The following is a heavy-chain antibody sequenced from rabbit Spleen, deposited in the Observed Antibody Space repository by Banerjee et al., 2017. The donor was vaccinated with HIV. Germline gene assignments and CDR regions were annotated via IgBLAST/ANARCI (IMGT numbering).Heavy chain of an antibody. CDR3: ARGFPSSSGYYLNL. CDR2: IDPVFGSA. J-gene: IGHJ4*01. D-gene: IGHD1-1*01. CDR1: GFTLSSYY. Sequence: QLKESGGGLVQPGGSLKLSCKASGFTLSSYYMNWVRQAPGKGLEWIGYIDPVFGSAYYASWVNGRFSISRENTQNTVSLQLNSLTAADTATYFCARGFPSSSGYYLNLWGQAPWSPS. V-gene: IGHV1S7*01.